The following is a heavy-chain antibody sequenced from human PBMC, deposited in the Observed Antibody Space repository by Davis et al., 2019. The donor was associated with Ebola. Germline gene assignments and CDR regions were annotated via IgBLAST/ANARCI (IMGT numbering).Heavy chain of an antibody. J-gene: IGHJ5*02. CDR3: VKEGRYNWFDP. CDR1: GFTFSTFA. CDR2: ISTNGGMT. Sequence: PGGSLRLSCSASGFTFSTFAMYWVRQAPGKGLEYVSGISTNGGMTYYADSVKGRFTISRDNSNNTLYLQMSSLRPEDTALYYCVKEGRYNWFDPWGQGTLVTVSS. V-gene: IGHV3-64D*06.